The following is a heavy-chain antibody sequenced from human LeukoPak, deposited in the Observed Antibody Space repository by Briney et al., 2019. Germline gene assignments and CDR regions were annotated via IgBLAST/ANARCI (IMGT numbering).Heavy chain of an antibody. Sequence: ASVKVSCKASGYTFTGYYMHRVRQAPGQGLEWMGRINPNSGGTNYAQKFQGRVTMTRDTSISTAYMELSRLRSDDTAVYYCARDIGDGYTAVDYWGQGTLVTVSS. J-gene: IGHJ4*02. CDR3: ARDIGDGYTAVDY. V-gene: IGHV1-2*06. CDR1: GYTFTGYY. D-gene: IGHD5-24*01. CDR2: INPNSGGT.